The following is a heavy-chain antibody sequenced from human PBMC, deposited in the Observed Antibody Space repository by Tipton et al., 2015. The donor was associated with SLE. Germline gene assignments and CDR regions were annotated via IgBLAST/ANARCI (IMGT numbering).Heavy chain of an antibody. Sequence: LRLSCTVSGGSISSSSYYWGWIRQPPGKGLEWIGGIYNSGSTYYNEALKSRVTISVDTSKNQFSLKLTSLTAADTAVYYCARTYYHFDYWGQGTLVTVSS. D-gene: IGHD3-22*01. V-gene: IGHV4-39*01. CDR3: ARTYYHFDY. J-gene: IGHJ4*02. CDR1: GGSISSSSYY. CDR2: IYNSGST.